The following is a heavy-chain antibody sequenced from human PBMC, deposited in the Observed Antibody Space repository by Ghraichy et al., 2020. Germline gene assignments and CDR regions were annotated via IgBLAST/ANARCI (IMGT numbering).Heavy chain of an antibody. D-gene: IGHD3-10*01. CDR2: IYYNGRI. J-gene: IGHJ4*02. Sequence: SETLSLTCTVSGGSISNSYWSWIRQPPGKGLEWIAYIYYNGRINYNPSLKSRVTISVDTSKNQLSLTLSSVTAADTAVYYCARRGEYFDNWGQGTLVTVSS. V-gene: IGHV4-59*08. CDR1: GGSISNSY. CDR3: ARRGEYFDN.